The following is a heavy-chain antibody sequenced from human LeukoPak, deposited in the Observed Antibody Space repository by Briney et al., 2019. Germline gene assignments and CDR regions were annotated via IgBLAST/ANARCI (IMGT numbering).Heavy chain of an antibody. CDR2: MNPNSGNT. Sequence: ASVKVSCKASGYTFTSYGINWVRQATGQGLEWMGWMNPNSGNTGYAQKFQGRVTMTRNTSISTAYMEPSRLRSDDTAVYYCARRRRDGLPDYWGQGTLVTVSS. CDR3: ARRRRDGLPDY. CDR1: GYTFTSYG. J-gene: IGHJ4*02. V-gene: IGHV1-8*02.